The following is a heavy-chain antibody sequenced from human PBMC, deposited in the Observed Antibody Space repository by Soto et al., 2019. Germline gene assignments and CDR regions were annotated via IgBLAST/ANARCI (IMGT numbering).Heavy chain of an antibody. V-gene: IGHV1-18*01. CDR1: GYSSTSYG. D-gene: IGHD3-10*01. Sequence: VSVKVSCKASGYSSTSYGSSWVRQAPGQGLEWMGWISAYNGNTNYAQKLQGRVTMTTDTSTSTAYMELRSLRSDDTAVYYCARSMEWFGELHDAFDIWGQGTMVT. J-gene: IGHJ3*02. CDR2: ISAYNGNT. CDR3: ARSMEWFGELHDAFDI.